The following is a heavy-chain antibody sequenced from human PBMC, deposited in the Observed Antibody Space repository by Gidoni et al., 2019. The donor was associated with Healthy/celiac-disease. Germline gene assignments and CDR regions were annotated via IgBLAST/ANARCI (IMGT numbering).Heavy chain of an antibody. D-gene: IGHD1-26*01. V-gene: IGHV4-59*01. CDR2: SYYSGST. Sequence: GGSISSYYWSWIRQPPGKGLEWIGYSYYSGSTNYNPSLKSRVTISVDTAKNQFSLKLSSVTAADTAVYYCARGKWELFDYWGQGTLVTVSS. CDR1: GGSISSYY. CDR3: ARGKWELFDY. J-gene: IGHJ4*02.